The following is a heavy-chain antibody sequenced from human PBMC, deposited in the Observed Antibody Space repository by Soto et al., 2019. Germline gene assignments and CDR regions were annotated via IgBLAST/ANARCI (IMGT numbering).Heavy chain of an antibody. Sequence: ASVKVSGKAVRYSFSYIDINWLRQASGQGPEWMGWMNAKSGDTFFAQRFQGKFNMTWDTSLSTAYMEVGSLTSDDTAIYYCARGNPFNYAGFDVWGQGTTV. CDR2: MNAKSGDT. J-gene: IGHJ6*02. V-gene: IGHV1-8*01. D-gene: IGHD3-16*01. CDR3: ARGNPFNYAGFDV. CDR1: RYSFSYID.